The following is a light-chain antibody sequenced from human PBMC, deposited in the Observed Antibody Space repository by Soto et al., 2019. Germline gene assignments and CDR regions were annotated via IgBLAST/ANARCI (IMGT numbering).Light chain of an antibody. CDR1: HSITTW. J-gene: IGKJ1*01. CDR3: QHYKMYSPWT. CDR2: DVS. Sequence: IQMTQSPSTVSACVGDSVTITCRASHSITTWLAWYQQRPGKAPKLLIYDVSSLQSGVPSRFSGSGSGTEFTPTISSLQPDDFATYYCQHYKMYSPWTFGQGTKVDIK. V-gene: IGKV1-5*01.